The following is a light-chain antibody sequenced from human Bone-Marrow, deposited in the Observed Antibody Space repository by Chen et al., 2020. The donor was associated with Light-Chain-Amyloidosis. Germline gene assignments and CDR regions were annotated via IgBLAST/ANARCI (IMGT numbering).Light chain of an antibody. CDR1: DLPTKY. J-gene: IGLJ2*01. CDR2: RDT. Sequence: SYELTQPPSVAVSPGQTARIHSPGGDLPTKYAYWYQQKPGQAPVRVIHRDTERPSGISERFSGSSSGTTATLTISGVQAEDEADYHCQSADSSGTYEVIFGGGTKLTVL. CDR3: QSADSSGTYEVI. V-gene: IGLV3-25*03.